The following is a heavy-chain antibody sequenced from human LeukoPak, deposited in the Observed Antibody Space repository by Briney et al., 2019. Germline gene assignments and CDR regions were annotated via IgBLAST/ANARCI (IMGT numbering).Heavy chain of an antibody. Sequence: TSETLSLTCAVYGGSFSGYYWSWIRQPPEKGLEWIGEINHSGSTNYNPSLKSRVTISVDTSKNQFSLKLSSVTAADTAVYYCARRPLGYCSGGSCYKPEVDYWGQGTLVTVSS. J-gene: IGHJ4*02. D-gene: IGHD2-15*01. V-gene: IGHV4-34*01. CDR1: GGSFSGYY. CDR2: INHSGST. CDR3: ARRPLGYCSGGSCYKPEVDY.